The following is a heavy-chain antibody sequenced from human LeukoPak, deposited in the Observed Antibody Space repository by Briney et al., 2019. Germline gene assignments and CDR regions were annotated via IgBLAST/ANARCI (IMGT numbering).Heavy chain of an antibody. D-gene: IGHD1-26*01. CDR1: GYTFTSYD. CDR2: MNPNSGNT. Sequence: ASLKVSCKASGYTFTSYDINWVRQAPGQGLEWMGWMNPNSGNTGYAQKFQGRVTITRNTSISTAYMELSSLRSEDTAVYYCARGLWPWESGPYGMDVWGQGTTVTVSS. V-gene: IGHV1-8*01. CDR3: ARGLWPWESGPYGMDV. J-gene: IGHJ6*02.